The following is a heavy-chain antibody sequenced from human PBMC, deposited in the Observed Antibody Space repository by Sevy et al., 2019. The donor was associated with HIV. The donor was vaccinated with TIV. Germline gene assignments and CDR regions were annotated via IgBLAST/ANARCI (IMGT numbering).Heavy chain of an antibody. D-gene: IGHD3-3*01. J-gene: IGHJ4*02. CDR2: IKQDESEK. V-gene: IGHV3-7*01. CDR1: GFTFTDYW. CDR3: AREVGGFNWRPYYFDS. Sequence: GGSLRLSCAASGFTFTDYWMSWVRQTPGKGLEWVATIKQDESEKYYVDSVKGRFAISRDNGKNSVSLRMSGVRVEATALYYCAREVGGFNWRPYYFDSWGQGTLVTVSS.